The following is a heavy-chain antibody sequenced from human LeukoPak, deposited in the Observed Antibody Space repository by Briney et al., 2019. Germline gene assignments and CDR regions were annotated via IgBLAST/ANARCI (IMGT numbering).Heavy chain of an antibody. V-gene: IGHV3-48*04. CDR1: GFTFSIFG. CDR2: IGSSSSTI. D-gene: IGHD1-1*01. Sequence: GGSQRLSCAASGFTFSIFGMNWVRQAPGKGLEWVAYIGSSSSTIYYADSVKGRFTISRDNAKKSLSLQMSSLTAGDTAVYYCARGPPRGKYYYMDVWGKGTTVTVSS. CDR3: ARGPPRGKYYYMDV. J-gene: IGHJ6*03.